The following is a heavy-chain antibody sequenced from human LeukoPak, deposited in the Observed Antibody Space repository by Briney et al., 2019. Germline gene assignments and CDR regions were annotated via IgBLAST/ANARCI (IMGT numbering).Heavy chain of an antibody. Sequence: PGGSLRLSCAACGFTFDDYGMSWVRQAPGKGLEWVSGINWNGGSTGYADSVKGRFTISRDNAKNSLYLKMNSLRAEDTALYYCARGYCSSTSCRAPYWGQGTLVTVSS. CDR1: GFTFDDYG. J-gene: IGHJ4*02. D-gene: IGHD2-2*01. CDR2: INWNGGST. CDR3: ARGYCSSTSCRAPY. V-gene: IGHV3-20*04.